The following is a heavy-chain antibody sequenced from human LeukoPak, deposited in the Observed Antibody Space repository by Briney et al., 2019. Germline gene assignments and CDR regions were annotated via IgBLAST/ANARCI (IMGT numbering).Heavy chain of an antibody. V-gene: IGHV4-59*02. D-gene: IGHD2-2*01. J-gene: IGHJ5*02. CDR3: VKGGQWDLLLA. Sequence: SETLSLTCTVSGASVAGHYWSWIRQSPKKGLEWIGFVYSGTNNYNPSLRSRVTISEDTSKNQFSLKLTSVTAADTAVYYCVKGGQWDLLLAWGQGTLVSVSA. CDR2: VYSGTN. CDR1: GASVAGHY.